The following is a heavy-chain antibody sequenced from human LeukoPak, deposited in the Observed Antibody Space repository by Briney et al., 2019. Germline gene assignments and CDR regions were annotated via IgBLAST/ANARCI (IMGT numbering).Heavy chain of an antibody. Sequence: PGGSLRLSCAASGFSVRNNYMSWVRQAPGKGLEWVSVIYSGGSTYYADSVKGRFTISRDNSKNTLYLQMNSLRAEDTAVYYCARVRVGIAAADDFDYWGQGTLSPSPQ. CDR3: ARVRVGIAAADDFDY. J-gene: IGHJ4*02. CDR2: IYSGGST. D-gene: IGHD6-13*01. V-gene: IGHV3-66*01. CDR1: GFSVRNNY.